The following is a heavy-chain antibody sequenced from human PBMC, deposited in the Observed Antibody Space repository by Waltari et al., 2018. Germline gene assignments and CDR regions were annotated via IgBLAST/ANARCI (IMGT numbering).Heavy chain of an antibody. J-gene: IGHJ1*01. CDR3: ARGRYGDRYFQH. D-gene: IGHD4-17*01. CDR2: INHSGST. Sequence: QVQLQQWGAGLLKPSETLSLTCAVYGGSFSGSYWSWFRQPPGKGLEWIGEINHSGSTNYNPSLKSRVTISVDTSKNQFSLKLSSVTAADTAVYYCARGRYGDRYFQHWGQGTLVTVSS. CDR1: GGSFSGSY. V-gene: IGHV4-34*01.